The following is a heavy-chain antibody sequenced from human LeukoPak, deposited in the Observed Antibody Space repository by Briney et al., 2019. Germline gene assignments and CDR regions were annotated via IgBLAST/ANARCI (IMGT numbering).Heavy chain of an antibody. CDR2: ISPSGAST. J-gene: IGHJ2*01. D-gene: IGHD4-17*01. CDR3: ARDPYGAKIGSWYFDL. CDR1: GYTFTSYY. V-gene: IGHV1-46*01. Sequence: ASVKVSCKASGYTFTSYYMHWVRQAPGQGLEWMGIISPSGASTSYAQKFQGRVTMTRDTSTSTVYMELSSLRSEHTAVYYCARDPYGAKIGSWYFDLWGRGTLVTVSS.